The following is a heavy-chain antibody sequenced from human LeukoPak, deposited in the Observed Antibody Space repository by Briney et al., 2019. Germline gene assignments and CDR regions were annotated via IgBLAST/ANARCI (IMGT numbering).Heavy chain of an antibody. J-gene: IGHJ4*02. CDR3: AVVDNSGWYCHDY. CDR1: GFTVSTNY. CDR2: IYSGDNT. D-gene: IGHD6-19*01. V-gene: IGHV3-66*01. Sequence: PGGSLRLSCAASGFTVSTNYMSWVRQAPGKGLEWVSVIYSGDNTYYADSVKGRFTISRDISKDTLYLQMNSLRAEDTAVYHCAVVDNSGWYCHDYWGQGTLVTVSS.